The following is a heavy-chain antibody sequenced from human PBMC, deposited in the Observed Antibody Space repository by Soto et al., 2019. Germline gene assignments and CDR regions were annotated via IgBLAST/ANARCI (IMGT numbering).Heavy chain of an antibody. CDR1: GASISSDDYY. V-gene: IGHV4-30-4*01. CDR2: ISYSGST. CDR3: AREVNNYYGMDV. Sequence: QVQLQESGPGLVKPSQTLSLTCSISGASISSDDYYWSWFRQPPGKGLEWIGYISYSGSTYYNPSLKSRITISVDTSKTQFSLILSSVTAADMAVFYCAREVNNYYGMDVWGQGTTVTVSS. J-gene: IGHJ6*02.